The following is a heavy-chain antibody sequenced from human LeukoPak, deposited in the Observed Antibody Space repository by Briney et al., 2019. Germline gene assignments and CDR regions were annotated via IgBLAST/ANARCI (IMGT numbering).Heavy chain of an antibody. J-gene: IGHJ1*01. CDR2: IKTDGSEK. D-gene: IGHD2-2*01. Sequence: TGGSLRLSCEASGFTFSNSWMTWVRQTPGKGLEWVANIKTDGSEKYYVDSVRGRFTISRDNAKNSLYLQMNSLRAEDTAVYYCATYSSRNAREFQSWGQGTLVTVFS. V-gene: IGHV3-7*01. CDR1: GFTFSNSW. CDR3: ATYSSRNAREFQS.